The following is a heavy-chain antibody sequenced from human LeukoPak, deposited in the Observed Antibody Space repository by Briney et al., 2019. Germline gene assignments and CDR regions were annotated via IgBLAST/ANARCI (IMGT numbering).Heavy chain of an antibody. CDR2: IIPIFGTA. CDR1: GGTFSSYA. V-gene: IGHV1-69*05. CDR3: AKSPLIGCSSTSCYTHPLARPGPYYYYYMDV. D-gene: IGHD2-2*02. Sequence: SVKVSFKASGGTFSSYAISWVRQAPGQGLEWMGGIIPIFGTANYAQKFQGRVTITTDESTSTAYMELSSLRSEDTAVYYCAKSPLIGCSSTSCYTHPLARPGPYYYYYMDVWGKGTTVTVSS. J-gene: IGHJ6*03.